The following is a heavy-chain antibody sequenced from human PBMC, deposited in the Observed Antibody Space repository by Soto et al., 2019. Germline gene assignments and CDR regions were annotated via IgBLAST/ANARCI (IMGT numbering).Heavy chain of an antibody. Sequence: QVQLVQSGAEVKKPGSSVKVSCKASGGTFSSYAISWVRQAPVQGLEWMGGISPIFGTANYAQKFQGRVTITADESTSTAYMELSSMRSEDTAVYYCARYFGGPGLQLRFDPWGQGTLVTVSS. D-gene: IGHD1-1*01. CDR3: ARYFGGPGLQLRFDP. J-gene: IGHJ5*02. CDR1: GGTFSSYA. V-gene: IGHV1-69*01. CDR2: ISPIFGTA.